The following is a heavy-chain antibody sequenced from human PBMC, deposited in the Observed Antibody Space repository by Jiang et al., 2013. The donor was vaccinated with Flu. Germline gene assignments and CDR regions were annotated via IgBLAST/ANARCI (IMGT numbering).Heavy chain of an antibody. CDR3: ARHGFYYDSSGYSYYFDY. CDR2: IYYSGST. Sequence: KPSETLSLTCTVSGGSISSYYWSWIRQPPGKGLEWIGYIYYSGSTNYNPSLKSRVTISVDTSKNQFSLKLSSVTAADTAVYYCARHGFYYDSSGYSYYFDYWGQGTLVTVSS. V-gene: IGHV4-59*08. D-gene: IGHD3-22*01. J-gene: IGHJ4*02. CDR1: GGSISSYY.